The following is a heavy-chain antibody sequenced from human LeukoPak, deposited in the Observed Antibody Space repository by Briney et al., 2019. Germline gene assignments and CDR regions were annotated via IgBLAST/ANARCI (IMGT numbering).Heavy chain of an antibody. V-gene: IGHV3-74*01. CDR2: INSDGSST. CDR1: GFTFSSSW. Sequence: GGSLRLSCAASGFTFSSSWMHWVRQAPEKGLVWVSRINSDGSSTSYADSVKGRFTISRDNSKNTLYLQMNSLRAEDTAVYYCAKEQFDPWGQGTLVTVSS. CDR3: AKEQFDP. J-gene: IGHJ5*02.